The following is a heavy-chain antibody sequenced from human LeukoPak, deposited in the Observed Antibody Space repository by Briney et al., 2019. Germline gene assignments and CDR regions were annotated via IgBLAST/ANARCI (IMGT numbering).Heavy chain of an antibody. CDR3: ARNYYDSSAYYYFDY. J-gene: IGHJ4*02. Sequence: GGSLRLSCAASRFTFSSYAMSWVRQAPGKGLEWVSLIYSGGGTYYADSVKGRFTISRDNSKNTLYLQMNSLRAEDTAVYYCARNYYDSSAYYYFDYWGQGTLVTVSS. CDR1: RFTFSSYA. CDR2: IYSGGGT. D-gene: IGHD3-22*01. V-gene: IGHV3-66*01.